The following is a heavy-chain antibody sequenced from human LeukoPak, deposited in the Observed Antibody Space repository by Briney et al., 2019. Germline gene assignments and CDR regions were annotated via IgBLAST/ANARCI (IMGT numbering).Heavy chain of an antibody. Sequence: SSETLSLTCTVSGGSISSSSYYWGWIRQPPGKGLEWIGSIYYSGSTYYNPSLKSRVTISVDTSKNQFSLKLSSVTAADTAVYYCARGVDYYDSSGYSRGTHDYWGQGTLVTVSS. D-gene: IGHD3-22*01. CDR2: IYYSGST. CDR1: GGSISSSSYY. CDR3: ARGVDYYDSSGYSRGTHDY. J-gene: IGHJ4*02. V-gene: IGHV4-39*07.